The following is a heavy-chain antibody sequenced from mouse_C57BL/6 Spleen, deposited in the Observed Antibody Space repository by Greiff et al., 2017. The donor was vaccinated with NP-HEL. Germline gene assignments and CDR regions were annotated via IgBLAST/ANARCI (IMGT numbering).Heavy chain of an antibody. Sequence: QVQLQQSGAELVKPGASVKISCKASGYTFTDYYINWVKHRPGQGLEGIGKIGPGSGSTYYNEKLKGKATLTADKSSSTAYMQLSSLTSEDSAVYFCARGLRQYYFDYWGQGTTLTVSS. V-gene: IGHV1-77*01. D-gene: IGHD1-1*01. CDR3: ARGLRQYYFDY. CDR2: IGPGSGST. J-gene: IGHJ2*01. CDR1: GYTFTDYY.